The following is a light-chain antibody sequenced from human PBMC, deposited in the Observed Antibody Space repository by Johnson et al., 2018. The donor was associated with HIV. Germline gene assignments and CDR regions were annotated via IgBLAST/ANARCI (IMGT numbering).Light chain of an antibody. V-gene: IGLV1-51*02. CDR1: SSNIGNNY. J-gene: IGLJ1*01. Sequence: QSVLTQPPSVSAAPGQKVTISCSGSSSNIGNNYVSWYQQFPGTAPKLLIYENNKQPSGIPDRFSGSKSGTSATLGITGLQTGDEADYYCGTWDNSLGTGDVFGTGTKVTVL. CDR3: GTWDNSLGTGDV. CDR2: ENN.